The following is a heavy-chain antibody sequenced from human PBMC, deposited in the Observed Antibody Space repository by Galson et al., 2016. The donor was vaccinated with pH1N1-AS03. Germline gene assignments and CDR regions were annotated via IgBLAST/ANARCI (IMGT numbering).Heavy chain of an antibody. D-gene: IGHD2-15*01. CDR3: AREGVVVAATGLPFFDY. J-gene: IGHJ4*02. V-gene: IGHV3-30-3*01. CDR1: GFTFSSYG. Sequence: LSCAASGFTFSSYGMHWVRQAPGKGLEWVAVISYDGSNKYYADSVKGRFTISRDNSKNTLYLQMNSLRAEDTAVYYCAREGVVVAATGLPFFDYWDQGTLVTVSS. CDR2: ISYDGSNK.